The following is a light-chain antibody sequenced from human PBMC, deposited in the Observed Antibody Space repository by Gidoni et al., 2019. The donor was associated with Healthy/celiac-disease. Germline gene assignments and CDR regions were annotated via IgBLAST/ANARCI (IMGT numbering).Light chain of an antibody. CDR1: QSVSSS. CDR2: DAS. V-gene: IGKV3-11*01. Sequence: EIVLTQSPATLSLYPGERATLSFRASQSVSSSLAWYKQKTGQAPRLLIYDASNRATGIPARFSGSGSGTDFTLTISSLEPEDFAVYYCQQRSNWLXTFGPGTKVDIK. J-gene: IGKJ3*01. CDR3: QQRSNWLXT.